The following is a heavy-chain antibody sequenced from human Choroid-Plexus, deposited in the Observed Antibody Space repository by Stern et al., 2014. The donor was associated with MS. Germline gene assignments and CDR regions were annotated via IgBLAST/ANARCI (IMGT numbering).Heavy chain of an antibody. Sequence: QVQLVQPGAEVKKPGASVKASCKTSGYIFTGYYIHWVRQAPGQGLEWMAWINPNTGGKKYAEKFQGRVTMSRDTSISTAYVELSSLTSDDTAVYFCARGQRGITIFGVVTDYYYLGMDVWGQGTTVTVSS. CDR1: GYIFTGYY. CDR2: INPNTGGK. J-gene: IGHJ6*02. V-gene: IGHV1-2*02. D-gene: IGHD3-3*01. CDR3: ARGQRGITIFGVVTDYYYLGMDV.